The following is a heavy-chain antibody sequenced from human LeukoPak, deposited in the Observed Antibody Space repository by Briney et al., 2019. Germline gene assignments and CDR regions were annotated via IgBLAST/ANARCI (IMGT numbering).Heavy chain of an antibody. V-gene: IGHV3-30*02. Sequence: PGGSLRLSCAASGFTFSSYGMHWVRQAPGKGLEWVAFIRYDGSNKYYADSVKGRFTISRDNSKNTLYLQMNSLRAEDTAVYYCTTRYHWNFWGDFWGQGTLVTVSS. D-gene: IGHD1-7*01. CDR3: TTRYHWNFWGDF. CDR2: IRYDGSNK. CDR1: GFTFSSYG. J-gene: IGHJ4*02.